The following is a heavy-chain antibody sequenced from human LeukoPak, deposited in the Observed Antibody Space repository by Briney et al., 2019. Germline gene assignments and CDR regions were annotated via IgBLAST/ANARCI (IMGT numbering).Heavy chain of an antibody. Sequence: PSETLSLTCTVSGGSISSGSYYWSWIRQPAGKGLEWIGRIYTSGSTNYNPSLKSRVTISVDTSKNPFSLKLSSVTAADTAVYYCARQFLRYYDSSGLDVWGQGTTVTVSS. CDR3: ARQFLRYYDSSGLDV. V-gene: IGHV4-61*02. CDR1: GGSISSGSYY. D-gene: IGHD3-22*01. J-gene: IGHJ6*02. CDR2: IYTSGST.